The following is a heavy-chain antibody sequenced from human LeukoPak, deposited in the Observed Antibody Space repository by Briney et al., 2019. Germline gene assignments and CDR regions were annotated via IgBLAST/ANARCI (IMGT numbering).Heavy chain of an antibody. CDR3: IRAAAGLMDV. CDR1: GFTFSNSW. D-gene: IGHD6-13*01. V-gene: IGHV3-15*01. J-gene: IGHJ6*02. CDR2: IKSKTDGGTT. Sequence: GRSLRLSCAASGFTFSNSWMSWVRQAPGKGLEWVGRIKSKTDGGTTDYAAPVKGRFTISRDDSKNTLYLQMNSLKTEDTAVYYCIRAAAGLMDVWGQGTTVTVSS.